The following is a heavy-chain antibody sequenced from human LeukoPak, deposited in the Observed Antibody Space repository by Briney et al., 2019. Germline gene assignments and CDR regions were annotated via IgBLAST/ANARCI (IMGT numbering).Heavy chain of an antibody. CDR2: IKQDASEG. CDR3: SPEGARDSSWYG. Sequence: PGGSLRLSSAASGFTFRDDWMDWVRQAPGKGLEWVAAIKQDASEGYSVDSLKGRFTISRDNAENSLYLQMNSLRAEDTAVYYCSPEGARDSSWYGWGEGTLVTVSS. D-gene: IGHD6-13*01. V-gene: IGHV3-7*05. J-gene: IGHJ4*02. CDR1: GFTFRDDW.